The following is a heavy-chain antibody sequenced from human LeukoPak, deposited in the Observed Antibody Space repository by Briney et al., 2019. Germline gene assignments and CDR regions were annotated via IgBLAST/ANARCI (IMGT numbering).Heavy chain of an antibody. D-gene: IGHD3-22*01. CDR3: ARTYYYDSSGYYETQTYDAFDI. J-gene: IGHJ3*02. Sequence: SETLSLTCTVSGGSISSYYWSWIRRPAGKGLEWIGRIYTSGSTNYNPSLKSRVTMSVDTSKNQFSLKLSSVTAADTAVYYCARTYYYDSSGYYETQTYDAFDIWGQGTMVTVSS. CDR2: IYTSGST. CDR1: GGSISSYY. V-gene: IGHV4-4*07.